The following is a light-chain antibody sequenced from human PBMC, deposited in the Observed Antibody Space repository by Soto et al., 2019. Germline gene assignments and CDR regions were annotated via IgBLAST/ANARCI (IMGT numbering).Light chain of an antibody. CDR2: HAS. CDR3: HQYGSSPFT. V-gene: IGKV3-20*01. J-gene: IGKJ3*01. Sequence: EIVLTPSPGPLSLSPGERATLSCRASRSVMGSYFAWYQQKPGQAPRLLIYHASTRATGIPDRFSGSGSGTDFSLTVSRLEPEDSAVYYCHQYGSSPFTFGPGTKVDIK. CDR1: RSVMGSY.